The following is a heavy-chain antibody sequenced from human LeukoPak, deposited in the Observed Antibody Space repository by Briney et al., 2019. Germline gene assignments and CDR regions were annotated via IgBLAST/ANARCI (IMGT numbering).Heavy chain of an antibody. Sequence: GGSLRLSCAASGFTFDDYGMSWVRQAPGKGLEWVSGINWNGGSTGYADSVKGRFTISRDNAKNSLYLQMNGLRAEDTALYYCARDYYYDSSGYYTPDDYWGQGTLVTVSS. CDR1: GFTFDDYG. J-gene: IGHJ4*02. D-gene: IGHD3-22*01. V-gene: IGHV3-20*04. CDR3: ARDYYYDSSGYYTPDDY. CDR2: INWNGGST.